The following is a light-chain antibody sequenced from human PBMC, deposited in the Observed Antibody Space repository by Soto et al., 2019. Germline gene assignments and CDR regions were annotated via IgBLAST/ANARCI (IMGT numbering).Light chain of an antibody. Sequence: DLQMTQSPSTLSASVGDRVTITCRASQSISSLLAWYQQKPGRGPTLLIYKASNLESGVPSRFSGSGSGTEFTLTISSLQPDDFATYYCQQYNSYPLTFGQGTRLEIK. J-gene: IGKJ5*01. CDR1: QSISSL. V-gene: IGKV1-5*03. CDR2: KAS. CDR3: QQYNSYPLT.